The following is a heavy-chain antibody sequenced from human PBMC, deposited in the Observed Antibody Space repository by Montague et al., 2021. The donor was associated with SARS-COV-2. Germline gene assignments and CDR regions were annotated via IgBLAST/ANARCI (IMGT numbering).Heavy chain of an antibody. V-gene: IGHV4-39*01. D-gene: IGHD5-24*01. CDR1: GGSISSSSYY. CDR3: ARHFKVTFVRWLQPRGGFDY. CDR2: IYYSGST. Sequence: SETLSLTCTVSGGSISSSSYYWGWIRQPPGKGLEWIGSIYYSGSTYYNPSLKSRATISVDTSKNQFSLKLSSVTAADTAVYYCARHFKVTFVRWLQPRGGFDYWGQGTLVTVSS. J-gene: IGHJ4*02.